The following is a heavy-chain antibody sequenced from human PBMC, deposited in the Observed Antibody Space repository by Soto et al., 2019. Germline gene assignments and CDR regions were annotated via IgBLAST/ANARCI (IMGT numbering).Heavy chain of an antibody. CDR2: ISGSSTYA. CDR1: GLTFSDYY. Sequence: QGQLVESGGGLVKPGGSLRRSCAASGLTFSDYYMSWIRQAPGEGLEWVSYISGSSTYADYADSVKGRFTISRDNARNSLYLQMNSLRAEDTAVYYCAREATGNGMDVWGQGTTVTVSS. J-gene: IGHJ6*02. CDR3: AREATGNGMDV. V-gene: IGHV3-11*06. D-gene: IGHD6-13*01.